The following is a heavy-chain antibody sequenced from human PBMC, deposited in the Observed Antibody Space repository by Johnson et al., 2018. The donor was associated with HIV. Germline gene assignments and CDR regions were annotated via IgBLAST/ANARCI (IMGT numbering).Heavy chain of an antibody. D-gene: IGHD1-26*01. CDR3: AGEGAWEVRPGAFDI. CDR2: IYTGGKA. J-gene: IGHJ3*02. Sequence: VPPVESGGGLVQPGGSLRLSCAASGFTFSDHYMDWVRQAPGKGLAWGSGIYTGGKAYYADSVRGSCTISRDNSKNTLALQINSLRAEDTAVYHCAGEGAWEVRPGAFDIWGQGTTVTVSS. CDR1: GFTFSDHY. V-gene: IGHV3-66*01.